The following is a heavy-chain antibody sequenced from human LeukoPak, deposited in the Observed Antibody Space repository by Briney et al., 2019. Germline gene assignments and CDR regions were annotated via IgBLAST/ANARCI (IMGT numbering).Heavy chain of an antibody. D-gene: IGHD2-15*01. Sequence: GGSLRLSCAASGFTFSSFWVTWVRQAPGKGLEWVANIKQDGSETYYVDSVKGRFTISRDNAKNSLYLQMNSLRAEDTAMYYCTRSLGYCSGGSCFPFDCWGQGTLVTVSS. V-gene: IGHV3-7*01. J-gene: IGHJ4*02. CDR3: TRSLGYCSGGSCFPFDC. CDR2: IKQDGSET. CDR1: GFTFSSFW.